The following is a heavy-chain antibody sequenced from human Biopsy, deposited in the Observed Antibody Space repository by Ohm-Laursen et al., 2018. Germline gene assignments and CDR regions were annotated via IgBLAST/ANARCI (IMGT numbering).Heavy chain of an antibody. D-gene: IGHD3-16*01. Sequence: LSCAVSGFIFDDYAMHWVRQAPGKGLEWVGYIHYSGNTLYNPSLKSRLTISVDTSRNQFSLKLTSVTAADTALYYCTRAGGGKIYGLWGQGALVTVSS. CDR2: IHYSGNT. J-gene: IGHJ4*02. V-gene: IGHV4-30-2*05. CDR3: TRAGGGKIYGL. CDR1: GFIFDDYA.